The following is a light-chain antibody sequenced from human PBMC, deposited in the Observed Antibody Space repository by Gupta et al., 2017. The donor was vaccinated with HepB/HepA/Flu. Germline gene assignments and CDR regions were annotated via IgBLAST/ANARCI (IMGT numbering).Light chain of an antibody. CDR3: QQRNDLCT. V-gene: IGKV3-11*01. CDR2: DAS. J-gene: IGKJ2*02. Sequence: EIVLTQSPATLSLSPGERATLSCRASQSVNSYLTWYQQKPGQAPRLLIYDASNRATGIPARFSGSGSGTDFTLTISSLEPEDFAVYYWQQRNDLCTFGQGTKVEIK. CDR1: QSVNSY.